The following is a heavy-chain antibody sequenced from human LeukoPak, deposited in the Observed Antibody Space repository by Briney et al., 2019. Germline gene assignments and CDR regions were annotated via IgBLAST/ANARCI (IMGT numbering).Heavy chain of an antibody. CDR3: ARHVSSSSFQNFDY. J-gene: IGHJ4*02. Sequence: PSETLSLTCTVSGGSISSYYAGWIRQPPGKGLEWIGYIYYSGSTNYNPSLKSRVTISVDTSQNQFSLKLSSVTAADTAVYYCARHVSSSSFQNFDYWGQGTLVTVSP. CDR1: GGSISSYY. V-gene: IGHV4-59*08. CDR2: IYYSGST. D-gene: IGHD6-13*01.